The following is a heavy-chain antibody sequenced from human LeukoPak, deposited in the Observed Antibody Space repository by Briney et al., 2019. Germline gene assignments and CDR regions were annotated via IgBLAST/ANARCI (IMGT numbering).Heavy chain of an antibody. CDR3: ARESTGITGTTGAFDI. D-gene: IGHD1-7*01. CDR2: ISAYNGNT. V-gene: IGHV1-18*01. CDR1: GYTFTSYG. J-gene: IGHJ3*02. Sequence: GASVKVSCKASGYTFTSYGISWVRQAPGQGLEWMGWISAYNGNTNYAQKFQGRVTMTRDTSISTAYMELSRLRSDDTAVYYCARESTGITGTTGAFDIWGQGTMVTVSS.